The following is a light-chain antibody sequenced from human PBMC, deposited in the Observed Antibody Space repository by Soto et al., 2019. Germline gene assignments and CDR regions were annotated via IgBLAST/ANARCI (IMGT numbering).Light chain of an antibody. Sequence: QSVLTHPASVSGSPGQSITISCTGTSSDIGDHNSVSWYLQQPGKAPKLMIYAVSNRPSGVSNRFSGSKSGNTASLTISGLQAEDEADYYCSSYTTSTTVIFGGGTKLTVL. CDR3: SSYTTSTTVI. CDR2: AVS. V-gene: IGLV2-14*03. J-gene: IGLJ2*01. CDR1: SSDIGDHNS.